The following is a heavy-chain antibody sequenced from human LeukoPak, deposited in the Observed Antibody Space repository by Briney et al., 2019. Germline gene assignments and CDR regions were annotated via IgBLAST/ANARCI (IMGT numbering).Heavy chain of an antibody. V-gene: IGHV3-53*01. CDR3: ARVRDDILTGYPPPDFDY. Sequence: GGSLRLSCAASGFTVSSNYMSWVRQAPGKGLEWVSVIYSGGSTYYADSVKGRFTISRDNSKNTLYLQMNSLIAEDTAVYYCARVRDDILTGYPPPDFDYWGQGTLVTVSS. CDR1: GFTVSSNY. D-gene: IGHD3-9*01. J-gene: IGHJ4*02. CDR2: IYSGGST.